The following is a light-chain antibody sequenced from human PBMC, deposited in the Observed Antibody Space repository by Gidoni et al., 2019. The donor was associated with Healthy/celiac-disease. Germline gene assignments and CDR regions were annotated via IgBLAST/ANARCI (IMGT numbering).Light chain of an antibody. CDR2: GAS. V-gene: IGKV3-15*01. CDR1: QSVSSN. CDR3: QQYNNLPSA. J-gene: IGKJ4*01. Sequence: EIVMTQSPATLSKSPGERATLSCRASQSVSSNLAWYQQKPGQAPMLLIYGASTRATGIPSRFSGSGSGTEFTLTISSLQSEDFAVYYCQQYNNLPSAFGGGTKVEIK.